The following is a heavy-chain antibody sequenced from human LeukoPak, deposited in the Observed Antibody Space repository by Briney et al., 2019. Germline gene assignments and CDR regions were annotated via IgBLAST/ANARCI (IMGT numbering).Heavy chain of an antibody. Sequence: GGSLRLSCAASGFTFSSYSMNWVRQAPGKGLEWVSYISSSSSTIYYADSVKGRFTISRDNAKNSLYLQMNSLRAEDTAVYYCAKSGGDGSGKFDYWGQGTLVTVSS. CDR2: ISSSSSTI. J-gene: IGHJ4*02. V-gene: IGHV3-48*01. CDR3: AKSGGDGSGKFDY. CDR1: GFTFSSYS. D-gene: IGHD3-10*01.